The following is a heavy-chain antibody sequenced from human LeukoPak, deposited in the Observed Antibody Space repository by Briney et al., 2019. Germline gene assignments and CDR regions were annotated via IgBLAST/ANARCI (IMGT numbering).Heavy chain of an antibody. CDR1: GGSISSSSYY. CDR3: AKQVYPSSVANHWFDP. V-gene: IGHV4-39*01. CDR2: IYYSGST. Sequence: SETLSLTCTVSGGSISSSSYYWGWIRQPPGKGLEWIGSIYYSGSTYYNPSLKSRVTISVDTSKNQFSLKLSSVTAADTAVYYCAKQVYPSSVANHWFDPWGQGTLVTVSS. J-gene: IGHJ5*02. D-gene: IGHD3-22*01.